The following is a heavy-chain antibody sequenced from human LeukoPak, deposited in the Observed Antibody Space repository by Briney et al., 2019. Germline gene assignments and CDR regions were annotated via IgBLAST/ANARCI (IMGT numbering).Heavy chain of an antibody. D-gene: IGHD2-15*01. CDR1: GFTVSSNY. Sequence: GGSLRLSCAASGFTVSSNYMSWVRQAPGKGLEWVSVIYSGGSTYYADSVKGRFTISRDNSKNTLYLQMNSLRAEDTAVYYCARMFGGYCSDGNCYKAFDIWGQGTMVTVSS. CDR2: IYSGGST. J-gene: IGHJ3*02. CDR3: ARMFGGYCSDGNCYKAFDI. V-gene: IGHV3-53*01.